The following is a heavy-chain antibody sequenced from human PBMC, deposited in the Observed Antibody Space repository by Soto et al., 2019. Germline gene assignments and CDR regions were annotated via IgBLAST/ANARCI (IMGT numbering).Heavy chain of an antibody. V-gene: IGHV6-1*01. CDR1: GDSVSSNSAA. D-gene: IGHD6-13*01. Sequence: SQTLSLTCAISGDSVSSNSAAWNWIRQSPSRGLEWLGRTYYRSKWYNDYAVSVKSRITINPDTSKNQFSLHLNSVIPDDTAVYYCAREELATAYNWFDPWGQGTLVTVSS. J-gene: IGHJ5*02. CDR3: AREELATAYNWFDP. CDR2: TYYRSKWYN.